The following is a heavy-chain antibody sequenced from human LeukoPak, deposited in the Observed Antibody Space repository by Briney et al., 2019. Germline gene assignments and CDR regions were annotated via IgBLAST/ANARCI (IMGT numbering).Heavy chain of an antibody. CDR2: IYTSGST. Sequence: SEPLSLPCTVSGGSISSYYWSWIRQPARKGLEWIGRIYTSGSTNYNPSLQSRVTISVDTSKNQFSLKLSSVTAADTAVYYCAREVDLGWFDPWGQGTLVTVSS. CDR1: GGSISSYY. J-gene: IGHJ5*02. CDR3: AREVDLGWFDP. V-gene: IGHV4-4*07. D-gene: IGHD2-2*01.